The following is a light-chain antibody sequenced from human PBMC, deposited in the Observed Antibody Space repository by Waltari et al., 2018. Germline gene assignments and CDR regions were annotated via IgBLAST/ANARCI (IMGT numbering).Light chain of an antibody. V-gene: IGLV1-44*01. CDR2: SNN. CDR3: AAWDDSLNGSWV. CDR1: SSNIGSNT. J-gene: IGLJ3*02. Sequence: QSVLTQPPSASGTPGPRVTISCSGSSSNIGSNTVNWYQQLPGTAPKLLIYSNNHRPSGVPDRFSGSKSGTSASLAISGLQSEDEADYYCAAWDDSLNGSWVFGGGTKLTVL.